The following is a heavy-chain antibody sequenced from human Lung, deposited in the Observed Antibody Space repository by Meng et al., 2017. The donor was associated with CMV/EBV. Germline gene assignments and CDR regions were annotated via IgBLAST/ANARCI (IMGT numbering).Heavy chain of an antibody. CDR1: GGSISSSSYY. CDR3: ARHLGVGAYYDFWSGYSYYFDY. Sequence: SETLSLTCTVPGGSISSSSYYWGGIRQPPGKGVEWIGSIYYIESTYYNPSLKSRVTIFVDTSENQFSLKLTSVTAADTAVYYCARHLGVGAYYDFWSGYSYYFDYWGQGTLVTVSS. CDR2: IYYIEST. V-gene: IGHV4-39*01. D-gene: IGHD3-3*01. J-gene: IGHJ4*02.